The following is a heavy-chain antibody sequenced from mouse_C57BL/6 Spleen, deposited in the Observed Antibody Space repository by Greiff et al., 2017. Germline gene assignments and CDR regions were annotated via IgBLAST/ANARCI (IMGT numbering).Heavy chain of an antibody. V-gene: IGHV1-61*01. D-gene: IGHD1-1*01. J-gene: IGHJ4*01. CDR3: ALIYYYGSSPYYYAMDD. CDR1: GYTFTSYW. CDR2: IYPSDSET. Sequence: QVQLQQPGAELVRPGSSVKLSCKASGYTFTSYWMDWVKQRPGQGLEWIGNIYPSDSETHYNQKFKDKATLTVDKSSSTAYMQLSSLTSEDSAVYYCALIYYYGSSPYYYAMDDWGQGTSVTVSS.